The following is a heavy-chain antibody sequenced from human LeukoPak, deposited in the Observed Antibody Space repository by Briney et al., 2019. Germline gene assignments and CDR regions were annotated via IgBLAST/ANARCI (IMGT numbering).Heavy chain of an antibody. J-gene: IGHJ3*02. CDR3: ARDGGIVGAKVPFDI. CDR1: GFTFSSYE. D-gene: IGHD1-26*01. Sequence: PGGSLRLSCAASGFTFSSYEMNWVRQAPGKGLEWVSYISSSGSTIYYADSVKGRFTISRDNAKNSLYLQMNSLRAEDTAVYYCARDGGIVGAKVPFDIWGQGTMVTVSS. CDR2: ISSSGSTI. V-gene: IGHV3-48*03.